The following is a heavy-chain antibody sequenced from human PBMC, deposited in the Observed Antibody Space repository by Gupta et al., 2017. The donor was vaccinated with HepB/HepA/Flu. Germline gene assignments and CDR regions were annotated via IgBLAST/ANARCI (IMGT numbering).Heavy chain of an antibody. D-gene: IGHD3-9*01. J-gene: IGHJ5*02. V-gene: IGHV3-64*01. CDR1: GFTFSSYP. CDR3: ARGRDYDILTGYYNWFDP. Sequence: EVQLVESGGGLVQPGGSLRLSCAASGFTFSSYPMHWLRQAPGKGLEYVSAISSNGGSTYYANSVKGRFTISRDNSKNTLYLQMGSLRAEDMAVYYCARGRDYDILTGYYNWFDPWGQGTLVTVSS. CDR2: ISSNGGST.